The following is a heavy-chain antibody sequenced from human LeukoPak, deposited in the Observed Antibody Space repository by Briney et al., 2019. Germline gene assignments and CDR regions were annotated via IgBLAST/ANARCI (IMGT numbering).Heavy chain of an antibody. V-gene: IGHV3-74*03. CDR1: GLMFSNFW. Sequence: VGSTTLSCAASGLMFSNFWMHWVHPAAGNRLDWVSFTKNDGTTKEHADSLKGRFTISRDNTRNSVVLQMNGLSAEDTAVYYCARGDGGFDYWGQGSLVTVSS. D-gene: IGHD5-24*01. J-gene: IGHJ4*02. CDR2: TKNDGTTK. CDR3: ARGDGGFDY.